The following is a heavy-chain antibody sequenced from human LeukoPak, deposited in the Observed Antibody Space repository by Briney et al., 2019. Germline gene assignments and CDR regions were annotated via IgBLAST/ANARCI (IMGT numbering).Heavy chain of an antibody. J-gene: IGHJ4*02. CDR2: INHSGST. Sequence: SETLSLTCAVYGGSFSGYYWSWIRQPPGKGLEWIGEINHSGSTNYNPSLKSRVTISVDTPKNQFSLELSSVTAADTAVYYCARGLVVRGAIDYWGQGTLVTVSS. CDR3: ARGLVVRGAIDY. D-gene: IGHD3-10*01. V-gene: IGHV4-34*01. CDR1: GGSFSGYY.